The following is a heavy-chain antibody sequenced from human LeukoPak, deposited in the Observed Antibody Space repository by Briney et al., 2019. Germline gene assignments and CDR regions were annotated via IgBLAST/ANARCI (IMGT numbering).Heavy chain of an antibody. CDR1: RLTASSNY. V-gene: IGHV3-66*02. Sequence: PGRSLRPSCAASRLTASSNYMGWARHAPGKGMEWVSVPYSDGPTYYPHSVKGRFTISRDNSQYTLYLQLDSLRAVDTAVYYCARLYDRSAYGAFEIWGQGTMVTVSS. D-gene: IGHD3-22*01. J-gene: IGHJ3*02. CDR3: ARLYDRSAYGAFEI. CDR2: PYSDGPT.